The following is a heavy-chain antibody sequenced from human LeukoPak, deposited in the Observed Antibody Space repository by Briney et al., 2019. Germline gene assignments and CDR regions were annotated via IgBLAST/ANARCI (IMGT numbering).Heavy chain of an antibody. V-gene: IGHV3-9*01. CDR1: GFTFDDYA. D-gene: IGHD6-19*01. CDR3: ATQLIAVAGRSIDY. CDR2: ISWNSGTI. Sequence: PGGSLRLSCAASGFTFDDYAMHWVRQAPGKGLEWVSGISWNSGTIGYADSVKGRFTISRDNAKNSLYLQMNSLRVEDTALYYCATQLIAVAGRSIDYWGQGILVTVSS. J-gene: IGHJ4*02.